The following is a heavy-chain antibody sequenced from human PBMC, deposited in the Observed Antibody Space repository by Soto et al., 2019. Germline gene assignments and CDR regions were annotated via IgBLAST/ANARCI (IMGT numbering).Heavy chain of an antibody. CDR3: ASSDYSTLYYGMDV. V-gene: IGHV1-18*01. J-gene: IGHJ6*02. CDR1: GYTFTSYG. Sequence: ASVKVSCKASGYTFTSYGIIWVRQAPGQGLEWMGWISAYNGNTNYAQKLQGRVTMTTDTSTSTAYMELRSLRSDDTAVYYCASSDYSTLYYGMDVWGQGTTVTVSS. CDR2: ISAYNGNT. D-gene: IGHD4-4*01.